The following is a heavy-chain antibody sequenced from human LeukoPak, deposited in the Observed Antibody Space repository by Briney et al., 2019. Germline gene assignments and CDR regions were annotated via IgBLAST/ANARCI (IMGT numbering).Heavy chain of an antibody. CDR2: IYYSGGT. J-gene: IGHJ6*03. D-gene: IGHD2-2*01. CDR1: GGSISSYY. V-gene: IGHV4-59*01. Sequence: SETLSLTCTVSGGSISSYYWSWIRQPPGKGLEWVGYIYYSGGTNYNPSLKSRVTISVDTSKNQFSLKVSSVTAADTAVYYCASSKYYYYYYMDVWGKGTTVTISS. CDR3: ASSKYYYYYYMDV.